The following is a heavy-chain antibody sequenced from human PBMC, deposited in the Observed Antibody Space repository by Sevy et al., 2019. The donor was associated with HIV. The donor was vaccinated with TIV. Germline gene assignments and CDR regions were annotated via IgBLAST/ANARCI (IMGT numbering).Heavy chain of an antibody. V-gene: IGHV4-59*01. CDR3: AGLSRNNVVVTGVRRDGFDV. CDR1: GGSISTYY. D-gene: IGHD2-21*02. J-gene: IGHJ3*01. CDR2: IFHTGKT. Sequence: SETLSLTCTVSGGSISTYYWSWIRQPPGERPQWIGYIFHTGKTNYNPSLQTPVTMSIDTSKNQFSLRLSSVTSADTAMYYCAGLSRNNVVVTGVRRDGFDVWGQGTMVTVSS.